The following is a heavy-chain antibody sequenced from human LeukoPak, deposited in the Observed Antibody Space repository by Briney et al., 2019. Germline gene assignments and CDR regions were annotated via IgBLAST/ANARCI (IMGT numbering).Heavy chain of an antibody. V-gene: IGHV1-3*01. D-gene: IGHD5-24*01. CDR1: GGTFSSYA. CDR2: INAGNGNT. J-gene: IGHJ6*02. CDR3: ARDGYKRDYYYGMDV. Sequence: ASVKVSCKASGGTFSSYAISWVRQAPGQRLEWMGWINAGNGNTKYSQKFQGRVTITRDTSASTAYMELSSLRSEDTAVYYCARDGYKRDYYYGMDVWGQGTTVTVSS.